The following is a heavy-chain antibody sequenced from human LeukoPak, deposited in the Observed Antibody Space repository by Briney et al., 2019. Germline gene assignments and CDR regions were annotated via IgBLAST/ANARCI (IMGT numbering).Heavy chain of an antibody. Sequence: GGSLRLSCAASGFTFSNYAMGWVRQAPGKRVEWVSAISGSGGSTYYADSVKGRFTISRDNSKNTLYLQMNSLRAEDTAVYYCARATMVRIFFDYWGQGTLVTVSS. CDR2: ISGSGGST. J-gene: IGHJ4*02. CDR1: GFTFSNYA. D-gene: IGHD3-10*01. V-gene: IGHV3-23*01. CDR3: ARATMVRIFFDY.